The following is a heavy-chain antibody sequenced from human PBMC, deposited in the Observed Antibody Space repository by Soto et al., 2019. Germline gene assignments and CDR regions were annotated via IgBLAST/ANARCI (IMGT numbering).Heavy chain of an antibody. V-gene: IGHV3-73*01. CDR3: TRSIAAAGYAFDI. CDR2: IRSKANSYAT. Sequence: GGSLRLSCAASVFTFIGSAMHWVRQASGKGLEWVGRIRSKANSYATAYAASVKGRFTISRDDSKNTAYLQMNSLKTEDTAVYYCTRSIAAAGYAFDIWGQGIMVTVSS. CDR1: VFTFIGSA. J-gene: IGHJ3*02. D-gene: IGHD6-13*01.